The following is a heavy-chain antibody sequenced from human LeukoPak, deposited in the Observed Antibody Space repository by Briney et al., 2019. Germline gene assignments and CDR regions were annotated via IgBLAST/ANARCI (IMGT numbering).Heavy chain of an antibody. D-gene: IGHD3-22*01. CDR3: AREVYDSSGNAFDI. J-gene: IGHJ3*02. Sequence: SETLSLTCTVSGGSISSYYWSWIRQPAGKGLEWIGRIYTSGSTNYNPSLKSRVTMSVDTSKNQFSLKLSSATAADTAVYYCAREVYDSSGNAFDIWGQGTMVTVSS. CDR1: GGSISSYY. V-gene: IGHV4-4*07. CDR2: IYTSGST.